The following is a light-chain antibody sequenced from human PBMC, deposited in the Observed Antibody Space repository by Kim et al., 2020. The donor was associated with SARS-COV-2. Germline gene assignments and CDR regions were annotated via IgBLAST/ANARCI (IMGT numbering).Light chain of an antibody. Sequence: YELTQPPSVSVSPGQTASITCSGDKLGDKYACWYQQKPGQSPVLVIYQDSKRPSGIPERFSGSNSGNTATLTISGTQAMDEADYYCQAWDSSAVVFGGGTQLTVL. CDR3: QAWDSSAVV. V-gene: IGLV3-1*01. CDR2: QDS. J-gene: IGLJ2*01. CDR1: KLGDKY.